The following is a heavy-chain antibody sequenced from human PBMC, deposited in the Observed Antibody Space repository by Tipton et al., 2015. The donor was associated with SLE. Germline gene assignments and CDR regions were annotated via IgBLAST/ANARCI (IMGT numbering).Heavy chain of an antibody. D-gene: IGHD3-10*01. J-gene: IGHJ4*02. V-gene: IGHV3-7*01. CDR1: GFTFSSYW. Sequence: SLRLSCAASGFTFSSYWMSWVRQAPGKGLEWVANIKQDGSEKYYVDSVKGRFTISRDNAKNSLYLQMNSLRAEDTAVYYCARDRPRNYYGSGSYSHWGQGTLVTVSS. CDR3: ARDRPRNYYGSGSYSH. CDR2: IKQDGSEK.